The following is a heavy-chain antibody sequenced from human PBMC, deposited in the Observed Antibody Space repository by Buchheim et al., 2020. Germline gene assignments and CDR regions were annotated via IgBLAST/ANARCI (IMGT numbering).Heavy chain of an antibody. J-gene: IGHJ4*02. CDR2: ISASGGRT. V-gene: IGHV3-48*03. D-gene: IGHD3-3*01. CDR3: AKDLELDY. CDR1: GFPFGGYE. Sequence: EVFLVESGGHLVQPGGSLRLSCAASGFPFGGYEMNWVRQAPGKGLECIAYISASGGRTYYVDSVRGRFRISRDNSASSLYLQMNSLRAEDTALYYCAKDLELDYWGQGTL.